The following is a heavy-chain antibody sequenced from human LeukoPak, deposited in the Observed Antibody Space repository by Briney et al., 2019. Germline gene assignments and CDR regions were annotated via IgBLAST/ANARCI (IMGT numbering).Heavy chain of an antibody. Sequence: PGGSLRLSCAASGFTFDEYGMNWVRQAPEKGLEWVSGINWNGASTNYADSVQGRFTISRDNAKNSLFLQMSSLRAEDTALYFCARGGYSYGYAGVSPHYMAIWGKGTMVTVSS. J-gene: IGHJ6*03. D-gene: IGHD5-18*01. CDR2: INWNGAST. V-gene: IGHV3-20*04. CDR3: ARGGYSYGYAGVSPHYMAI. CDR1: GFTFDEYG.